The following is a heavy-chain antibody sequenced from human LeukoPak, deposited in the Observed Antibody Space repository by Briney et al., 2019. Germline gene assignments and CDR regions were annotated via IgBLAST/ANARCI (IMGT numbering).Heavy chain of an antibody. CDR3: ARYDSGSYAWHFDY. CDR1: GGSVSSGSYY. D-gene: IGHD3-16*01. V-gene: IGHV4-61*01. Sequence: SETLSLTCTVSGGSVSSGSYYWSWIRQPPGKGLEWIGYIYYSGSTNYNPSLKSRVTISVDTSKNQFSLELSSVTAADTAVYYCARYDSGSYAWHFDYWGQGTLVTVSS. CDR2: IYYSGST. J-gene: IGHJ4*02.